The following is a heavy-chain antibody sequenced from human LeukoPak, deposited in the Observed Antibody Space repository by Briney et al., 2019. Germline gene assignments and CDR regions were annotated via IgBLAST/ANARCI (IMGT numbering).Heavy chain of an antibody. CDR1: GGSCSGYY. V-gene: IGHV4-34*01. CDR3: AIEGYGDYAWDGMDV. J-gene: IGHJ6*02. CDR2: INHSGST. Sequence: ASETLSLTCAVYGGSCSGYYWSWIRQPPGKGLEWIGEINHSGSTNYNPSLKSRVTISVDTSKNQFSLKLSSVTAADTAVYYCAIEGYGDYAWDGMDVWGQGTTVTVSS. D-gene: IGHD4-17*01.